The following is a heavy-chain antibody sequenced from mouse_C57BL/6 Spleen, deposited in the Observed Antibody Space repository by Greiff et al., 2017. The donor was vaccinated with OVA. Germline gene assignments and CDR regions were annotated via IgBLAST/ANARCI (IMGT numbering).Heavy chain of an antibody. CDR2: ISSGGDYI. D-gene: IGHD2-5*01. CDR1: GFTFSSYA. V-gene: IGHV5-9-1*02. CDR3: TRDSTYYAMDY. Sequence: EVQVVESGEGLVKPGGSLKLSCAASGFTFSSYAMSWVRQTPEKRLEWVAYISSGGDYIYYADTVKGRFTISRDNARNTLYLQMSSLKSEDTAMYYCTRDSTYYAMDYWGQGTSVTVSS. J-gene: IGHJ4*01.